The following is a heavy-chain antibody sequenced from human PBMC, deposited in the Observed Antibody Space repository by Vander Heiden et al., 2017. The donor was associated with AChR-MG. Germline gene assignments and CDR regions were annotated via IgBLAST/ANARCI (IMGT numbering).Heavy chain of an antibody. J-gene: IGHJ3*02. CDR1: GYTFTSYA. D-gene: IGHD6-19*01. Sequence: QVQLVQSGAEVKKPGASVKVSCKASGYTFTSYAMHWVRQAPGQRLEWMGWINAGNGNTKYSQKFQGRVTITRDTSASTAYMELSSLRSEDTAVYYCARGETVALAFDIWGQGTMVTVSS. CDR3: ARGETVALAFDI. CDR2: INAGNGNT. V-gene: IGHV1-3*01.